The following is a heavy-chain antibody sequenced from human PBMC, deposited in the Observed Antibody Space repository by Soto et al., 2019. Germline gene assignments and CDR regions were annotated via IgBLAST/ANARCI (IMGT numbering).Heavy chain of an antibody. D-gene: IGHD3-10*01. V-gene: IGHV3-21*01. CDR1: GFTFSSYT. J-gene: IGHJ4*02. CDR3: AASGGAGTYYFDY. CDR2: ISSGSGYI. Sequence: PGGSLRLSCAASGFTFSSYTMNWVRQAPGKGLEWVSSISSGSGYIYYADSVRGRFTILRDNVKNSLYLQMNSLRAEDSAVYYCAASGGAGTYYFDYWGQGTLVTVSS.